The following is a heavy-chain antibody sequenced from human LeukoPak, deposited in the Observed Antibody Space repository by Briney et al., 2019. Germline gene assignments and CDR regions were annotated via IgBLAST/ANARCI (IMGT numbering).Heavy chain of an antibody. CDR1: GFTFSSYW. CDR2: INQDESDK. V-gene: IGHV3-7*05. D-gene: IGHD5-24*01. Sequence: PGGSLRLSCAASGFTFSSYWMTWVRQAPGKGLEWVANINQDESDKYSVDSVEGRYTISRDNAENSLYLQMNSLRAEDTAVYYCARAGYRDAFDIWGQGTMVIVSS. J-gene: IGHJ3*02. CDR3: ARAGYRDAFDI.